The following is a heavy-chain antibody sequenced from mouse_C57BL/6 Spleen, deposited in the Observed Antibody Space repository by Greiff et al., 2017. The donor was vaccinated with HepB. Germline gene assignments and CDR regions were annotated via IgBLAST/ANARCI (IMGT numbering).Heavy chain of an antibody. D-gene: IGHD1-1*01. CDR2: IHPSDSYT. CDR3: ARSTTVVAPYAMDY. V-gene: IGHV1-69*01. CDR1: GYTFTSYW. Sequence: QVQLQQPGAELVMPGASVKLSCKASGYTFTSYWMHWVKQRPGQGLEWIGEIHPSDSYTNYNQKFKGKSTLTVDKSSSTAYMQLSSLTSEDSAVYYCARSTTVVAPYAMDYWGQGTSVTVSS. J-gene: IGHJ4*01.